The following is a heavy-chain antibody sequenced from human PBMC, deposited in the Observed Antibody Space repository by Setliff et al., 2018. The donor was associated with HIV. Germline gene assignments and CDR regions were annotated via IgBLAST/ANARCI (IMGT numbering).Heavy chain of an antibody. CDR3: ARSLLPSITVAGTIGY. CDR2: IHTSGNA. V-gene: IGHV4-61*09. CDR1: GGSISSGTYF. J-gene: IGHJ4*02. Sequence: CTVSGGSISSGTYFWSWIRQPAGRGLEWIGHIHTSGNANYNPSLNSRVTISVDTSKNHFSLKLSSATAADTAVYYCARSLLPSITVAGTIGYWGQGSLVTVSS. D-gene: IGHD6-19*01.